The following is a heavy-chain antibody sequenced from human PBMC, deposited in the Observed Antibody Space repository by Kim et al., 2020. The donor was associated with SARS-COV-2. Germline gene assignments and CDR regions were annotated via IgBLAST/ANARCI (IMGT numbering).Heavy chain of an antibody. D-gene: IGHD2-2*01. J-gene: IGHJ5*02. CDR3: ASGVPAAMWGPNWFDP. V-gene: IGHV1-69*02. Sequence: KFQGRVTITADKSTSTAYMELSSLRSEDTAVYYCASGVPAAMWGPNWFDPWGQGTLVTVSS.